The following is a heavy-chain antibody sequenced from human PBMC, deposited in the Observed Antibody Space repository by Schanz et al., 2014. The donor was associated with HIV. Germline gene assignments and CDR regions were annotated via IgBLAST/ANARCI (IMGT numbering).Heavy chain of an antibody. D-gene: IGHD6-6*01. J-gene: IGHJ5*02. CDR3: VGHGSSSS. V-gene: IGHV3-33*03. Sequence: QVQLVESGGGVVQPGRSLRLSCAASGFTFSSHGMHWVRQAPGKGLEWVAVIWYDGSIEYYTDSVKGRFTISRDNAKNTLYLQRNRLRAEDTAVYYCVGHGSSSSWGLGTLVTVSS. CDR1: GFTFSSHG. CDR2: IWYDGSIE.